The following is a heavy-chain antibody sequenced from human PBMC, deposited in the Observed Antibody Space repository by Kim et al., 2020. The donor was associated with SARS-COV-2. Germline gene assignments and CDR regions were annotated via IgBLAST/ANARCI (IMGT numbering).Heavy chain of an antibody. CDR3: ARGGYSGYDYLY. Sequence: KDKQKIQGRVTVTRDTAASTAYMELSSLRSEDTAVYYCARGGYSGYDYLYWGQGTLVTVSS. V-gene: IGHV1-3*01. D-gene: IGHD5-12*01. J-gene: IGHJ4*02.